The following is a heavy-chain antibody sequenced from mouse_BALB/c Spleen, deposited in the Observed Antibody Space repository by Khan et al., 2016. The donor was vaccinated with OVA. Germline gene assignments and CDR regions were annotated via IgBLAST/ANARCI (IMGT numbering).Heavy chain of an antibody. J-gene: IGHJ1*01. CDR1: GYTFTEYG. D-gene: IGHD1-1*02. CDR2: INTYTGEP. V-gene: IGHV9-3-1*01. CDR3: ASGGYWYFDD. Sequence: QIQLVQSGPELKKPGETVKISCKSSGYTFTEYGMNWVKQAPGEGLKWMGWINTYTGEPTYVDDFKGRFALSLETSASTAYLQINNLKNEDTATYFCASGGYWYFDDWGAGTTVTVSS.